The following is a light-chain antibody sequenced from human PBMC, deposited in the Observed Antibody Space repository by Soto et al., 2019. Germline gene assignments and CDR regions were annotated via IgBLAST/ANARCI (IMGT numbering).Light chain of an antibody. CDR2: WAS. Sequence: DIVMTQSPDSLAVSLGERATINCKSSQSVLNSENNKNYLAWYQQKSGQSPRLLIYWASTRESGVPDRISGSGSGTNFTLTISSQQAEDVAVYYCQQCYSAPRTFGQGTKVEIK. J-gene: IGKJ1*01. V-gene: IGKV4-1*01. CDR1: QSVLNSENNKNY. CDR3: QQCYSAPRT.